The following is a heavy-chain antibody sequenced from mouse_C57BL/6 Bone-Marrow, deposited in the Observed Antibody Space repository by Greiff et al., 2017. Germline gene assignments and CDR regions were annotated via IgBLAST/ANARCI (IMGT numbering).Heavy chain of an antibody. CDR3: ARRRIYYDYDDAMYY. CDR1: GYTFTSYW. V-gene: IGHV1-64*01. Sequence: QVQLQQPGAELVKPGASVKLSCKASGYTFTSYWMHWVKQRPGQGLEWIGMIHPNSGSTNYNEKFKSKATLTVDKSSSTAYMQLSSLTSEDSAVYYCARRRIYYDYDDAMYYWGQGTSVTGSS. J-gene: IGHJ4*01. CDR2: IHPNSGST. D-gene: IGHD2-4*01.